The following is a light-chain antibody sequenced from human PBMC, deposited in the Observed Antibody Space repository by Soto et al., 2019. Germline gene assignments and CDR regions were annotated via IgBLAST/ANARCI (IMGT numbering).Light chain of an antibody. CDR3: SSFVHGTSYV. CDR2: DVT. CDR1: SNDVGRFNY. Sequence: QSALTQAPSASGSPGQSVTISCAGTSNDVGRFNYVSWYQHHPGQAPTLIIYDVTKRPSGVPDRFSGSKSGNTAYLTVSGLQAEDEADYFCSSFVHGTSYVFGTGTKVTVL. V-gene: IGLV2-8*01. J-gene: IGLJ1*01.